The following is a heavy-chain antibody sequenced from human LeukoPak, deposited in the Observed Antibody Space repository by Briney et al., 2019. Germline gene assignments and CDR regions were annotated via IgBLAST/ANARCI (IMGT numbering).Heavy chain of an antibody. J-gene: IGHJ5*02. D-gene: IGHD3-10*01. CDR2: IYYSGST. V-gene: IGHV4-31*03. CDR1: GGSISSGGYY. CDR3: ARDQHGSGMLGPFDP. Sequence: SETLSLTCTVSGGSISSGGYYWSWIRQHPGDGLEWTGYIYYSGSTYYNPSLKSRVTISIDTSKNQFSLKLSSVTAADTAVYYCARDQHGSGMLGPFDPWGQGTLVTVSS.